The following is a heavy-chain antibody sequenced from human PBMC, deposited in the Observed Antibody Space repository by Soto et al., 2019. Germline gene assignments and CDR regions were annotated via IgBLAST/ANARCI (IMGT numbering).Heavy chain of an antibody. V-gene: IGHV3-53*01. Sequence: PGGSLRLSCAASGISVNNNYMSWVRQAPGKGLEWVSVLYSNGGTHYADSLKGRFTISRDTSRNTVFLNMSSLRPEDTAVYYCARGYCSGGSCYVFDFWGQGTKVTVSS. CDR2: LYSNGGT. CDR3: ARGYCSGGSCYVFDF. J-gene: IGHJ4*02. CDR1: GISVNNNY. D-gene: IGHD2-15*01.